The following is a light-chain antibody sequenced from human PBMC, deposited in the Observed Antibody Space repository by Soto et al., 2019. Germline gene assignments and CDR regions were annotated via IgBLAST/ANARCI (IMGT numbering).Light chain of an antibody. CDR3: QQRSNWPSIFT. CDR1: QSVSSY. V-gene: IGKV3-11*01. CDR2: DAS. J-gene: IGKJ3*01. Sequence: EIVLTQSPATLSLSPGERATLSCSASQSVSSYLAWYQQKPGQAPRLLIYDASNRSTGIPARFSGSGSGTDFTLTISSLEPEDFAVYYCQQRSNWPSIFTFGPGTKVDIK.